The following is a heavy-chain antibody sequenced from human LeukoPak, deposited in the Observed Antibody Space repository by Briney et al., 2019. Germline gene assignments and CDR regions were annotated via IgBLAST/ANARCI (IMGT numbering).Heavy chain of an antibody. D-gene: IGHD7-27*01. CDR2: IYTSGST. Sequence: SQTLSLTCTVSGGSISSGSYYWSWIRQPAGKGLEWIGRIYTSGSTNYNPSLKSRVTISVDTSKNQFSLKLSSVTAADTAVYYCARDWGEPRDYLDYWGQGTLVTVSS. J-gene: IGHJ4*02. CDR1: GGSISSGSYY. CDR3: ARDWGEPRDYLDY. V-gene: IGHV4-61*02.